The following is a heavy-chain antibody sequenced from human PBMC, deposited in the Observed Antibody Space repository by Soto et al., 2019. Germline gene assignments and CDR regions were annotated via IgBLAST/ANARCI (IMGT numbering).Heavy chain of an antibody. V-gene: IGHV4-38-2*02. CDR2: IYHSGST. J-gene: IGHJ6*02. Sequence: SETLSLTCAVSGYSISSGYYWGWIRQPPGKGLEWIGSIYHSGSTYYNPSLKSRVTISVDTSKNQFSLKLSSVTAADTAVYYCARDLGDTAMVYYYYYYGMDVWGQGTTVTVSS. CDR1: GYSISSGYY. D-gene: IGHD5-18*01. CDR3: ARDLGDTAMVYYYYYYGMDV.